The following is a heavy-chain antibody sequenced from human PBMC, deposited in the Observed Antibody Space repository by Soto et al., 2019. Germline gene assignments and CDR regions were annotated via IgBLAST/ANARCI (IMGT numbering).Heavy chain of an antibody. D-gene: IGHD2-21*02. V-gene: IGHV3-72*01. Sequence: EVQLVESGGGSVQPGGSLRLSCAASGFTFSDHYMDWVRQAPGKGLEWVGRTRNKANSYTTEYAASVKGRFTISRDDSKNSLYLQMNSLKTEDTAVYYCASSGDWGGYYYGMDVWGQGTTVTVSS. J-gene: IGHJ6*02. CDR1: GFTFSDHY. CDR3: ASSGDWGGYYYGMDV. CDR2: TRNKANSYTT.